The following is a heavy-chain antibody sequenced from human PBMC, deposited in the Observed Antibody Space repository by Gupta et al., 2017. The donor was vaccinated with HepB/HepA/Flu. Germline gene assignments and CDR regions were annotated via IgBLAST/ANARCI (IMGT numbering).Heavy chain of an antibody. V-gene: IGHV1-18*01. Sequence: QVHLVQSGTEVKRPGASVMVSCKASGYTFSDYVINWVRQAPGQGLEWMAWISTYNDHVKYAQNFQGRVTITRDTSTNTAYMELKSLRSDDSAVYFCAREEKVTGVIDHWGQGTLVTVSS. J-gene: IGHJ4*02. CDR1: GYTFSDYV. CDR3: AREEKVTGVIDH. CDR2: ISTYNDHV. D-gene: IGHD4-4*01.